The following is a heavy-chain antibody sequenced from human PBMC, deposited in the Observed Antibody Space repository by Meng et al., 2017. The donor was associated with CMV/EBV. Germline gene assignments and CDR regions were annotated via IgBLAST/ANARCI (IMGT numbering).Heavy chain of an antibody. Sequence: GGSLRLSCAASGFTVSSNYVSWVRQAPGKGLEWVSVIYSGGSTYYADSVKGRFTISRDNSKNTLYLQMNSLRAEDTAVYYCATTYYYGSGSYYTLDYWGQGTLVTVSS. CDR3: ATTYYYGSGSYYTLDY. V-gene: IGHV3-53*01. CDR1: GFTVSSNY. D-gene: IGHD3-10*01. J-gene: IGHJ4*02. CDR2: IYSGGST.